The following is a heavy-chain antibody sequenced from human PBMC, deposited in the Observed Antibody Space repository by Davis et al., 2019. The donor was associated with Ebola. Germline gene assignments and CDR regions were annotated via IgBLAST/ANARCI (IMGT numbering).Heavy chain of an antibody. J-gene: IGHJ4*02. Sequence: PGGSLRLSCAAPGFSFSTYAMHWVRQAPGTGLEWMAVISYDGNNKFYADFVKGRFTISIDNSKNALYLQMNSLRAEETALYYCARAPSYDSSGYYDYWGLGTLVTVSS. CDR2: ISYDGNNK. CDR1: GFSFSTYA. CDR3: ARAPSYDSSGYYDY. V-gene: IGHV3-30-3*01. D-gene: IGHD3-22*01.